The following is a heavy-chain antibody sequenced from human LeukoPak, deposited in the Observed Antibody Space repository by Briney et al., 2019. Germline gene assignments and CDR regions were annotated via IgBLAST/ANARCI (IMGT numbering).Heavy chain of an antibody. V-gene: IGHV3-11*01. CDR2: ISSSGSTI. CDR3: ASGPPIRVAAGTEEYFQH. CDR1: GFTFSDYY. J-gene: IGHJ1*01. D-gene: IGHD6-13*01. Sequence: PGGSLRLSCAASGFTFSDYYMSWIRQAPGKGLEWVSYISSSGSTIYYADSVKGRFTISRDNAKNSLYLQMNSLRAEDTAVYYCASGPPIRVAAGTEEYFQHWGQGTLVTVSS.